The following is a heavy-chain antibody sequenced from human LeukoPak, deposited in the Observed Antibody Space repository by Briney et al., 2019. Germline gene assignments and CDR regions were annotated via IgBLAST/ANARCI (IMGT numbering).Heavy chain of an antibody. CDR2: ISGSGGRT. Sequence: PGGSLRLSCAASGFTFSSYAMNWVRQAPGKGLEWVSGISGSGGRTYYADSVKGRFTISRDNSKNTLYLQMNSLRAEDTAVYCCAKEGATYYDFWRGTDYWGQGTLVTVSS. D-gene: IGHD3-3*01. CDR3: AKEGATYYDFWRGTDY. V-gene: IGHV3-23*01. CDR1: GFTFSSYA. J-gene: IGHJ4*02.